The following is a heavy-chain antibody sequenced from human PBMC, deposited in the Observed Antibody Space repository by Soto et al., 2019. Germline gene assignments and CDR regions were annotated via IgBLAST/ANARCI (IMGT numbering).Heavy chain of an antibody. CDR1: GGSISSGGYY. CDR3: ARDRDYCTNGVCYTGGNWFDP. J-gene: IGHJ5*02. CDR2: IYYSGST. D-gene: IGHD2-8*01. Sequence: TLSLTCTVSGGSISSGGYYWSWIRQHPGKGLEWIGYIYYSGSTYYNPSLKSRVIISVDTSKNQFSLKLSSVTAADTAVYYCARDRDYCTNGVCYTGGNWFDPWGQGTLVTVSS. V-gene: IGHV4-31*03.